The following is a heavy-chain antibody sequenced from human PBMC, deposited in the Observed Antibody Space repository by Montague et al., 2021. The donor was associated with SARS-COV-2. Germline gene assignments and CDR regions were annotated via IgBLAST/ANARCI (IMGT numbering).Heavy chain of an antibody. J-gene: IGHJ4*02. CDR1: GDSITSDVSY. CDR3: ARDDFRWDFDC. V-gene: IGHV4-61*02. D-gene: IGHD2/OR15-2a*01. Sequence: TLSLTCTVSGDSITSDVSYWSWIRQPAGKGLEWIGRIYTTGSTNYNPSLEGRLTISLDTSRNQFSLKLSSVTAADTAAYYCARDDFRWDFDCWGQGTLVTVSS. CDR2: IYTTGST.